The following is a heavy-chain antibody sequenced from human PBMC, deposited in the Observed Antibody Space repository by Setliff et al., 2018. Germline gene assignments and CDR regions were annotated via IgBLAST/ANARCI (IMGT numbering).Heavy chain of an antibody. CDR3: ARDRISRYYDSGAHAFDI. Sequence: GGSLRLSCAASAFTFKYYWMSWVRQAPGKGLEWVANIKGDGSEKFYLDSVKGRFTISRDNAKNSLYLQMNSLRAEDTAVYYCARDRISRYYDSGAHAFDIWGQGTMVT. D-gene: IGHD3-22*01. CDR2: IKGDGSEK. V-gene: IGHV3-7*03. J-gene: IGHJ3*02. CDR1: AFTFKYYW.